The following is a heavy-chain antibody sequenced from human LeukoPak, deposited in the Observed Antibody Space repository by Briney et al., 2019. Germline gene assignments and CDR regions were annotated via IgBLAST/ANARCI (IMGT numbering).Heavy chain of an antibody. CDR1: GFIFNVYG. V-gene: IGHV3-30*03. J-gene: IGHJ6*02. Sequence: PGGSLRLSCGASGFIFNVYGMHWVRQAPGKGLEWVAVIAYDGSNKYYADSVKGRFTVSRDNSKNMVYLQMNSLRAEDTAVYYCARGRFYYGMDVWGQGTTVTVSS. CDR2: IAYDGSNK. D-gene: IGHD4-17*01. CDR3: ARGRFYYGMDV.